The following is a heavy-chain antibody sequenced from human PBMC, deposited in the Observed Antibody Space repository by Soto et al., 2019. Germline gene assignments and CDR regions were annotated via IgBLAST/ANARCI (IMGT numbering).Heavy chain of an antibody. CDR2: ISGSGDIT. CDR3: AKARNSAWLNYFDL. J-gene: IGHJ4*02. V-gene: IGHV3-23*01. Sequence: GGSLRLSCTASGFAFSNHAMSWVRQAPGKGLGWVSGISGSGDITHYGVSVKGRFTISRDNSKNTLNLQMNNLTAEDTAIYYCAKARNSAWLNYFDLWGQGTQVTVSS. D-gene: IGHD6-19*01. CDR1: GFAFSNHA.